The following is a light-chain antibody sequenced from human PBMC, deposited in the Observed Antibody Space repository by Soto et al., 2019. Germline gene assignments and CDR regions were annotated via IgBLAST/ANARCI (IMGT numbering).Light chain of an antibody. V-gene: IGLV2-14*01. J-gene: IGLJ1*01. CDR2: EVT. CDR3: SSYRSATTPPYV. Sequence: QPVLTQPASVSGSPGQSITISCIGTSSDIGAYNFVSWYQHHPGKAPKLLIYEVTYRPSGISNRFSGSKSANTASLTISGLQAEDEADYFCSSYRSATTPPYVFGSGTKVTVL. CDR1: SSDIGAYNF.